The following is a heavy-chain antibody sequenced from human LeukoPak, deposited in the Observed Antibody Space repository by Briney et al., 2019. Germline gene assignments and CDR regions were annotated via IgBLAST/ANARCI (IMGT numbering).Heavy chain of an antibody. CDR1: GGSISSYY. V-gene: IGHV4-59*01. Sequence: SETLSLTCTVSGGSISSYYWSWIRQPPGKGLERIGYIYYSGSTNYNPSLKSRVTISVDTSKNQFSLKLSSVTAADTAVYYCARSLSYPDPYYYYGMDVWGQGTTVTVSS. CDR3: ARSLSYPDPYYYYGMDV. D-gene: IGHD1-26*01. CDR2: IYYSGST. J-gene: IGHJ6*02.